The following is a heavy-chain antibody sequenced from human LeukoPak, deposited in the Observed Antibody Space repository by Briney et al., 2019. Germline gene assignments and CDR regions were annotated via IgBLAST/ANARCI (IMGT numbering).Heavy chain of an antibody. CDR2: IRYDGTVK. J-gene: IGHJ4*02. D-gene: IGHD2-15*01. V-gene: IGHV3-7*01. Sequence: PGGSLRLSCTASGINFGTSWMSWVRQSPGKGLEFLANIRYDGTVKNYLDSVKGRFTISRDNPKNSMYLQMDSLRAEDTAIYYCARDPDSSAFDYWGRGALVTVSS. CDR3: ARDPDSSAFDY. CDR1: GINFGTSW.